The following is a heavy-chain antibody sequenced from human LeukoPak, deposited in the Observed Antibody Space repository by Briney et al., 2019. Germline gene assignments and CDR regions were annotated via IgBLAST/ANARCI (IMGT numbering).Heavy chain of an antibody. J-gene: IGHJ4*02. V-gene: IGHV4-31*03. CDR2: IYYSGST. D-gene: IGHD3-22*01. CDR3: ARASYYYDSSGYYYFDY. Sequence: SQTLSLTCTVSGGSISSGGYYWSWIRQHPGKGLEWIGYIYYSGSTYYNPSPKSRVTISVDTSKNQFSLKLSSVTAADTAVYYCARASYYYDSSGYYYFDYWGQGTLVTVSS. CDR1: GGSISSGGYY.